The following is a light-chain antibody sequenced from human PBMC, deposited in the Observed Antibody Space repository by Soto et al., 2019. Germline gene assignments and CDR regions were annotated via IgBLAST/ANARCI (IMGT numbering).Light chain of an antibody. CDR3: QQHGSSPPWT. Sequence: EIVLTQSPGTLSLSPGERATLSCRASQSVDSRFFAWYQQKPGQAPRLLIYGASSRATGIPDRFSGSGSGTDFTLTISRVEPEDFAVYYCQQHGSSPPWTFGQGTKVDIK. J-gene: IGKJ1*01. CDR1: QSVDSRF. V-gene: IGKV3-20*01. CDR2: GAS.